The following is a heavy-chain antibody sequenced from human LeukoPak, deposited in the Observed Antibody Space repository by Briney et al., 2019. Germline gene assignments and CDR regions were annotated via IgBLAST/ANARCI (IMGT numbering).Heavy chain of an antibody. CDR2: IIPIFGTA. Sequence: GASVKVSCKASGGTFSSYAISWVRQAPGQGLEWMGGIIPIFGTANYAQKLQGRVTMTTDTSTSTAYMELRSLRSDDTAVYYCARGLSVVAQSFDYWGQGTLVTVSS. CDR3: ARGLSVVAQSFDY. D-gene: IGHD2-15*01. J-gene: IGHJ4*02. V-gene: IGHV1-69*05. CDR1: GGTFSSYA.